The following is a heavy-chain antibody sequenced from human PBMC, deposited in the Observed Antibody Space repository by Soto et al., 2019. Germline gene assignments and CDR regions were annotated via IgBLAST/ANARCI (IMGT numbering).Heavy chain of an antibody. Sequence: QVQLVESGGGLVKPGGSLRLSCAASGLIFSDYYMSWIRQAPGKGLEWVSYISRDGNTVNYADSVKGRFTISRDNAKNSLYLEMNSLRAEDTAIYYCARGHTILNYWGQGTLVTVSS. CDR3: ARGHTILNY. V-gene: IGHV3-11*01. J-gene: IGHJ4*02. CDR2: ISRDGNTV. D-gene: IGHD3-3*01. CDR1: GLIFSDYY.